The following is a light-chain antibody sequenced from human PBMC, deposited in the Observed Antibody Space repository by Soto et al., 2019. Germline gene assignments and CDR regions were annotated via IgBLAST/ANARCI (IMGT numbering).Light chain of an antibody. CDR2: DAS. Sequence: DIQMTQSPSTLSASVGDRVTITCRASQSISSWLAWYQQKPGKAPKLLIYDASSLESGVPSRFSGSGSGTEFTLTIRSMQPDDFANYYCPQYNSYPWTFGQGTKVDIK. CDR1: QSISSW. V-gene: IGKV1-5*01. J-gene: IGKJ1*01. CDR3: PQYNSYPWT.